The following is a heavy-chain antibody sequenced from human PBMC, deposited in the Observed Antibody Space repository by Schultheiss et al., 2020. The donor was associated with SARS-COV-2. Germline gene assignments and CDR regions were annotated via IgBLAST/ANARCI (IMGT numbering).Heavy chain of an antibody. J-gene: IGHJ6*02. Sequence: SETLSLTCTVSGGSISSGGYYWSWIRQHPGKGLEWIGYIYYSGSTYYNPSLKSRVTISVDKSKNQFSLKLSSVTAADTAVYYCARMGWGSSARSGMVYYYYGMDVWGQGTTVTVSS. CDR3: ARMGWGSSARSGMVYYYYGMDV. CDR1: GGSISSGGYY. D-gene: IGHD6-6*01. CDR2: IYYSGST. V-gene: IGHV4-31*03.